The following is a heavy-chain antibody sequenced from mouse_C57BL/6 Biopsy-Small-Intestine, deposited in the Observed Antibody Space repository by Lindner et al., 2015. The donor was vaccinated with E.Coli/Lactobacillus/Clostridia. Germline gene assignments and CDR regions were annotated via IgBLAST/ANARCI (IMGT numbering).Heavy chain of an antibody. J-gene: IGHJ3*01. CDR3: VRGKFGGTSGALDI. V-gene: IGHV1-18*01. D-gene: IGHD1-1*02. CDR2: INPNNGGT. Sequence: SVKVSCKASGYTFSGYYIHWLRQAPGQGLEWMGRINPNNGGTNYGQKFQGRVTLTRDTSITTAYMELSSLRSDDTAVYYCVRGKFGGTSGALDIWGQGTMVTVSS. CDR1: GYTFSGYY.